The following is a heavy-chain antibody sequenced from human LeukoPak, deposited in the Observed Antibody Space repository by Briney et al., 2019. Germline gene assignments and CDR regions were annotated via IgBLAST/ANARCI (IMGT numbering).Heavy chain of an antibody. CDR2: IYPGDSDT. Sequence: GESLKISCKGSGYSFTSYWIGWVRQMPGKGLEWMGIIYPGDSDTRYSPSFQGQVTISADKSISTAYLQWSSLKASDTAMYYCARLFTCHDYYDSSGYYPGAIDIWGQGTMVTVSS. CDR1: GYSFTSYW. J-gene: IGHJ3*02. V-gene: IGHV5-51*01. D-gene: IGHD3-22*01. CDR3: ARLFTCHDYYDSSGYYPGAIDI.